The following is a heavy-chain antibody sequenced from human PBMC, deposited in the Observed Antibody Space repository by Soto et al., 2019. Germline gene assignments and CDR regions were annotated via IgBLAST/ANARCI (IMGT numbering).Heavy chain of an antibody. CDR3: ARHGYNYGGGYFDY. Sequence: EVQLVESGGGLVQPGGSLRLSCGASGFTVSSKYMSWVRQAPGKGLEWVSVIYSDGSAYYADSVKGRFTISRDNSKNTLYLQMNSLRAEDTAVYYCARHGYNYGGGYFDYWGQGTLVTVSS. V-gene: IGHV3-66*04. J-gene: IGHJ4*02. CDR2: IYSDGSA. D-gene: IGHD5-18*01. CDR1: GFTVSSKY.